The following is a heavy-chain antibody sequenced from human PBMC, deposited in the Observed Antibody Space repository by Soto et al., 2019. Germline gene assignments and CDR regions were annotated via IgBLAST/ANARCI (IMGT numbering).Heavy chain of an antibody. V-gene: IGHV6-1*01. CDR2: TYYRSKWIH. CDR1: GDSVSSSSAA. D-gene: IGHD3-16*01. CDR3: AGVVWFRGMDV. Sequence: PSQTLSLTCDISGDSVSSSSAAWNWIRQSPSRGLEWLGRTYYRSKWIHEYTLSMESRITINPDTSKNQFSLHIYSVTPEDTAVYYCAGVVWFRGMDVWGQGTQVTVSS. J-gene: IGHJ6*02.